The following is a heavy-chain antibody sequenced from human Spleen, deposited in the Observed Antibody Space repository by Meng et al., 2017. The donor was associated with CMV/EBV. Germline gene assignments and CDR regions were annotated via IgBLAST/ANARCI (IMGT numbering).Heavy chain of an antibody. V-gene: IGHV1-2*02. CDR2: INPNSGGT. Sequence: SGYTFTGYYMHWVRQAPGQGLEWMGWINPNSGGTNYAQKFQGRVTMTRDRSISTAYMELSRLRSDDTAVYYCARDAGHCLGGNCPSDYWGQGTLVTVSS. J-gene: IGHJ4*02. CDR1: GYTFTGYY. D-gene: IGHD4-23*01. CDR3: ARDAGHCLGGNCPSDY.